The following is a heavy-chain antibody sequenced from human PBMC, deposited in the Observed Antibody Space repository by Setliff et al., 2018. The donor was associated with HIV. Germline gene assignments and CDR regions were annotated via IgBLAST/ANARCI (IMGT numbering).Heavy chain of an antibody. D-gene: IGHD5-12*01. J-gene: IGHJ2*01. CDR3: ARERRGGYSGYDSHWYFDL. V-gene: IGHV4-59*01. Sequence: SETLSLTCTVSGGSISSYYWNWIRQPPGKGLEWIGYIDYSGSTNYNTFLRSRVTISLDTSKNQFSLKLSSVTAADTAVYYCARERRGGYSGYDSHWYFDLWGRGTLVTVSS. CDR1: GGSISSYY. CDR2: IDYSGST.